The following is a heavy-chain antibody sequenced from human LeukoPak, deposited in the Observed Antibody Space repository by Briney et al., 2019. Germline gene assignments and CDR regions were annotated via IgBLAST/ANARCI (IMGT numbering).Heavy chain of an antibody. J-gene: IGHJ6*04. Sequence: SETLSLTCTVSGGPINSHYWRWIRQPPGKGLEWIGYIYYSGSTNYNPSLKSRVTISVDTSKNQFSLKLSSVTAADTAVYYGARGGSGSGMDVWGKGTTVTVSS. D-gene: IGHD6-19*01. CDR3: ARGGSGSGMDV. CDR2: IYYSGST. CDR1: GGPINSHY. V-gene: IGHV4-59*11.